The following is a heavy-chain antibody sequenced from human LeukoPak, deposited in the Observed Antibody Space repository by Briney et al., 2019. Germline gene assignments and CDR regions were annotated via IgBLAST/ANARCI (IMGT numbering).Heavy chain of an antibody. J-gene: IGHJ6*03. CDR2: IYSGGST. D-gene: IGHD4-17*01. CDR1: GFTVSSNY. CDR3: AKMPYGDYLLDYYYYMDV. V-gene: IGHV3-53*05. Sequence: GGSLRLSCAASGFTVSSNYMSWVRQAPGKGLEWVSVIYSGGSTYYADSVKGRFTISRDNSKNTLYLQMNSLRAEDTAVYYCAKMPYGDYLLDYYYYMDVWGKGTTVTISS.